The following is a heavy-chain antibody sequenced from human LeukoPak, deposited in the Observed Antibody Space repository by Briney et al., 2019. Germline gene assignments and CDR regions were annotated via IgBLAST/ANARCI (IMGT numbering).Heavy chain of an antibody. CDR3: AKDSALLPLGYYYMDV. CDR2: ISWDGGST. Sequence: GGSLRLSCAASGFTFDDYSIHWVRQAPGKGLEWVSFISWDGGSTYYADSVKGRFTISRDNSKNSLYLQMNSLRAEDTALYYCAKDSALLPLGYYYMDVWGKGTTVTVSS. V-gene: IGHV3-43D*03. CDR1: GFTFDDYS. D-gene: IGHD3-16*01. J-gene: IGHJ6*03.